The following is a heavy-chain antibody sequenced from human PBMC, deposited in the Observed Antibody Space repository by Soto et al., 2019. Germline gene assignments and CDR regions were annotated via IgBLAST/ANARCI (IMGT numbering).Heavy chain of an antibody. D-gene: IGHD6-19*01. V-gene: IGHV4-59*01. CDR2: IFYVGSP. J-gene: IGHJ4*02. CDR1: GASINSYC. Sequence: SETLSLTCSVSGASINSYCWSWIQQPPGKGLEWIGFIFYVGSPNSIPSLKSRVTISIDTSKSQFSLKLSSVTAADTAVYYCARLTRYDSGWSAFDYWGQGALVTVSS. CDR3: ARLTRYDSGWSAFDY.